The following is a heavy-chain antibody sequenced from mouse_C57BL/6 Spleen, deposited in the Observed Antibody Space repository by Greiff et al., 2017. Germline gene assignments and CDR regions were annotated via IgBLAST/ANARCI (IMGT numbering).Heavy chain of an antibody. CDR2: IYPSDSET. CDR3: ARRDYYGSSYAMDY. CDR1: GYTFTSYW. D-gene: IGHD1-1*01. V-gene: IGHV1-61*01. Sequence: QVQLKQSGAELVRPGSSVKLSCKASGYTFTSYWMDWVKQRPGQGLEWIGNIYPSDSETHYNQKFKDKATLTVDKSSSTAYMQLSSLTSEDSAVYYCARRDYYGSSYAMDYWGQGTSVTVSS. J-gene: IGHJ4*01.